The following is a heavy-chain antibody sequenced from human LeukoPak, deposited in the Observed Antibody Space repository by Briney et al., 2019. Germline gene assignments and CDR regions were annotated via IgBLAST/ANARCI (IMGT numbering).Heavy chain of an antibody. CDR1: GFTFSSYG. J-gene: IGHJ6*03. V-gene: IGHV3-33*01. Sequence: PGRSLRLSCAASGFTFSSYGMHWVRQAPGKGLEWVAVIWYDGSNKYYADSVKGRFTISRDNAKNSLYLQMNSLRAEDTAVYYCARRVAAAGWPGSYYMDVWGKGTTVTVSS. CDR3: ARRVAAAGWPGSYYMDV. CDR2: IWYDGSNK. D-gene: IGHD6-13*01.